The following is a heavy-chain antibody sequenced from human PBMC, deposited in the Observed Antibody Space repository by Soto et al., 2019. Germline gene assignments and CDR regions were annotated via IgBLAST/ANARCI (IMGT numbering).Heavy chain of an antibody. CDR1: GFTFNNYN. V-gene: IGHV3-48*01. D-gene: IGHD2-15*01. CDR3: ARDVREVVPVALYFYFYMDL. J-gene: IGHJ6*03. Sequence: GGSLRLSCATSGFTFNNYNMNWVRQAPGKGLEWVSYISSSGDTIYYADSVKGRFSISRDNVKNSLFLQMNSLRAEDTAVYYCARDVREVVPVALYFYFYMDLWGKGTTVTVSS. CDR2: ISSSGDTI.